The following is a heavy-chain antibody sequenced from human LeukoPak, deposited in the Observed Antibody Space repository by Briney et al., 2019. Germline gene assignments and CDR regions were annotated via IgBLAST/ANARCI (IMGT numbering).Heavy chain of an antibody. D-gene: IGHD3-10*01. CDR3: ASVRRGFGESSKYYSYYYMDV. Sequence: PSETLSLTCAVYGGSFSGYYWGWIRQPPGKGLDWIGNVYYSGSTYYSPSLKSRVTISVDTSKNQFSLKLSAVTAADTAVYFCASVRRGFGESSKYYSYYYMDVWGNGTTVTISS. V-gene: IGHV4-34*01. J-gene: IGHJ6*03. CDR2: VYYSGST. CDR1: GGSFSGYY.